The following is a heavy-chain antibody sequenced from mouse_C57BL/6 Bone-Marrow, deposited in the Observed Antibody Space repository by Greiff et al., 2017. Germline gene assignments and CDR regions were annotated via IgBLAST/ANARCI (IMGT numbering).Heavy chain of an antibody. J-gene: IGHJ3*01. V-gene: IGHV5-6*01. D-gene: IGHD1-1*01. CDR3: ARDYGSSWAWFAY. CDR1: GFTFSSYG. CDR2: ISSGGSYT. Sequence: EVKLMESGGDLVKPGGSLKLSCAASGFTFSSYGMSWVRQTPDKRLEWVATISSGGSYTYYPDSVKGRFTISRDNAKNTLYLQMSSLKSEDTAMYYCARDYGSSWAWFAYWGQGTLVTVSA.